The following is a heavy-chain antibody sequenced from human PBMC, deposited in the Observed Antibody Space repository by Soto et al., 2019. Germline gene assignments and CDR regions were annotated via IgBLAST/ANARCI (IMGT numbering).Heavy chain of an antibody. Sequence: SAPLSLPGSVSGRALSSNYWYWIRQSPDKGLEWLGYVFYGGTDYNPSLEGRVSMSVETPKSQFSLKLTSVTAADTAVYYCASYRGALYFESWGQGTQVTVSS. V-gene: IGHV4-59*01. CDR3: ASYRGALYFES. CDR1: GRALSSNY. CDR2: VFYGGT. J-gene: IGHJ4*02. D-gene: IGHD4-4*01.